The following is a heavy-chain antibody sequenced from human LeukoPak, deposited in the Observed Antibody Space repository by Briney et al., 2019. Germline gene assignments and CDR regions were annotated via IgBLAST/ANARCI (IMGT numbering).Heavy chain of an antibody. D-gene: IGHD5-12*01. Sequence: KPGGSLRLSCAASGFTFSNYNVNWVRQTPGKGLEWVSSITRGSIYTFYADSVKSRFTTSRDNAKNSLYLQMNSLRAEDTAVYYCARVSVGGYERDWFDPWGQGTLVTVSS. CDR3: ARVSVGGYERDWFDP. CDR1: GFTFSNYN. J-gene: IGHJ5*02. V-gene: IGHV3-21*01. CDR2: ITRGSIYT.